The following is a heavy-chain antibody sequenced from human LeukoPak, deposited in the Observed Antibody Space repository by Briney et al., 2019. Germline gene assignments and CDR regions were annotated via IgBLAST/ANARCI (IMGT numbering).Heavy chain of an antibody. CDR2: ISYDGSDG. CDR1: GLAFSSYS. V-gene: IGHV3-30*04. J-gene: IGHJ4*02. Sequence: GGSLRLSCVASGLAFSSYSMHWVRQAPGKGLEWVGVISYDGSDGYYTDSVKGRFTISRDNSKNTVYRQMNSLRADDTAVYYCARDFTPEWFDIHWGQGTLVTVS. D-gene: IGHD3-3*01. CDR3: ARDFTPEWFDIH.